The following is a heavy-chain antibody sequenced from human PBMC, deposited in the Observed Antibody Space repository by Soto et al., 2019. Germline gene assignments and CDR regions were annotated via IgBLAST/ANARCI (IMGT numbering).Heavy chain of an antibody. D-gene: IGHD6-13*01. CDR1: GGPIGSYY. CDR3: ARTEASSWSFFYYGREV. J-gene: IGHJ6*02. Sequence: SETLSLTCTVSGGPIGSYYWSWIRQSPGKGLEWIGCVYYSDGTNYNPSLKSRVTTSLDRSKNQFSLRLTSVTAADTAVYYCARTEASSWSFFYYGREVGGRGTTGTVS. V-gene: IGHV4-59*01. CDR2: VYYSDGT.